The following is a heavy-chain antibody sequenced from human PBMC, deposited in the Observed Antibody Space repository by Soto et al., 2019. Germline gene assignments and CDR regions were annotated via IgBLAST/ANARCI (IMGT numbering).Heavy chain of an antibody. V-gene: IGHV1-8*02. D-gene: IGHD5-18*01. Sequence: ASVKVSCKASGYTFTSYDINWVRQATGQGLEWMGWMNPNSGNTGYAQKFQGRVTMTRNTSISTAYMELSSLRSEDTAVYYCARLLNVDTAMFTSYYCYYMDVWGKGTTITVSS. CDR2: MNPNSGNT. CDR1: GYTFTSYD. J-gene: IGHJ6*03. CDR3: ARLLNVDTAMFTSYYCYYMDV.